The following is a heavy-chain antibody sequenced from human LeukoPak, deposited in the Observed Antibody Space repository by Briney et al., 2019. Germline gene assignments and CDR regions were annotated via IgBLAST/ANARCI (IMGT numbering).Heavy chain of an antibody. Sequence: GGSLRLSCAASGFTFSSFWMHWVRQAPGKGLVWVSRINTDESSTGYANSVEGRFTISRDNSKNTLYLQMNSLRVEDTAVYYCARSAAPLGDGGKCDYWGQGTLVTVSS. D-gene: IGHD4-23*01. V-gene: IGHV3-74*01. CDR3: ARSAAPLGDGGKCDY. J-gene: IGHJ4*02. CDR2: INTDESST. CDR1: GFTFSSFW.